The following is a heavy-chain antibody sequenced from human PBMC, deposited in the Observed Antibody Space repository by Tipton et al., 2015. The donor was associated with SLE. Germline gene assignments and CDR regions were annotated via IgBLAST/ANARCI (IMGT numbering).Heavy chain of an antibody. CDR2: IYYSGST. D-gene: IGHD1-26*01. CDR3: ASTRHGDSGIYPGAFDI. CDR1: GGSISSYY. J-gene: IGHJ3*02. V-gene: IGHV4-59*08. Sequence: TLSLTCTVSGGSISSYYWSWIRQPPGKGLEWIGYIYYSGSTNYNPSLKSRVTISVDTSKNQFSLKLSSVTAADTAVYYCASTRHGDSGIYPGAFDIWGQGTMDTVSS.